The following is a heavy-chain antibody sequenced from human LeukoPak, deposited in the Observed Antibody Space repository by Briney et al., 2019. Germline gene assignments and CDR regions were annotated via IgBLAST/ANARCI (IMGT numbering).Heavy chain of an antibody. Sequence: GGSLRLSCAASGFTFSSYWMSWVRQAPGKGLGWVANINQDGSEKYYVDSVKGRFTISRDNAKNSLYLQMNSLRAEDTAVYYCARDLSVAVAGRLYYYYGMDVWGQGTTVTVSS. CDR1: GFTFSSYW. V-gene: IGHV3-7*01. CDR2: INQDGSEK. J-gene: IGHJ6*02. D-gene: IGHD6-19*01. CDR3: ARDLSVAVAGRLYYYYGMDV.